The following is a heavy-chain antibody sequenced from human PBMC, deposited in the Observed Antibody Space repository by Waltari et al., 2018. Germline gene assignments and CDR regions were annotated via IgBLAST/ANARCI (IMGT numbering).Heavy chain of an antibody. CDR3: AREPNNIATAGVGGY. J-gene: IGHJ4*02. D-gene: IGHD6-13*01. CDR2: ISYDGVNK. CDR1: GFNFNASA. V-gene: IGHV3-30*01. Sequence: QVQLVESGGGVVQPGRSLRLSCAASGFNFNASALHWVRQAPGKGLEWVALISYDGVNKYYADSVKGRFTISRDNSKNTLYLEMNSLRTEDTAVYYCAREPNNIATAGVGGYWGQGTLVTVSS.